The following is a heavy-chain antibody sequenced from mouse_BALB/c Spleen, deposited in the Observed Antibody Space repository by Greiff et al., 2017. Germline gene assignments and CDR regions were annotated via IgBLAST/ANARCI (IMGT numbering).Heavy chain of an antibody. D-gene: IGHD2-2*01. V-gene: IGHV3-2*02. J-gene: IGHJ4*01. CDR2: ISYSGST. CDR3: ARFGYYGYYYAMDY. Sequence: DVKLQESGPGLVKPSQSLSLTCTVTGYSITSDYAWNWIRQFPGNKLEWMGYISYSGSTSYNPSLKSRISITRDTSKNQFFLQLNSVTTEDTATYYCARFGYYGYYYAMDYWGQGTSVTVSS. CDR1: GYSITSDYA.